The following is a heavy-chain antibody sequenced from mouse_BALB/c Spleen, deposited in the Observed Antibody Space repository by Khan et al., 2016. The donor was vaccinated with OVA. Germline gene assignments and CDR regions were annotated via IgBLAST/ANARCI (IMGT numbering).Heavy chain of an antibody. D-gene: IGHD1-1*02. CDR1: GYTFTDYA. CDR3: ARGGKFAY. CDR2: ISTYYGDV. Sequence: QVQLQQSGAELVRPGVSVKISCKGSGYTFTDYAMHWVKQSHAKSLEWIGVISTYYGDVDYSQKFKGKATMTVDRSSSTAYMELARMTSDDSAIYYIARGGKFAYWGQGTLVTVSA. J-gene: IGHJ3*01. V-gene: IGHV1S137*01.